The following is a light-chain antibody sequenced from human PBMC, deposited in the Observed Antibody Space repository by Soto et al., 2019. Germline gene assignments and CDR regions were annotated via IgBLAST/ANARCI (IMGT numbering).Light chain of an antibody. Sequence: QSALTQPASVSESPGQSITISCTGSSSDGGTYNLVSWYQQHPGKAPKLMIYEGSKRPSGVSNRFSGSKSGNTASLTISGLQAEDEADYYCCSYAGSSTFEVFGGGTKLTVL. J-gene: IGLJ2*01. CDR2: EGS. CDR3: CSYAGSSTFEV. CDR1: SSDGGTYNL. V-gene: IGLV2-23*03.